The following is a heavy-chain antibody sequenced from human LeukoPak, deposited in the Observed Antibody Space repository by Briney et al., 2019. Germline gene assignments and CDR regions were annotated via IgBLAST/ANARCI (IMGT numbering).Heavy chain of an antibody. V-gene: IGHV3-30-3*01. D-gene: IGHD2-8*01. CDR3: ARDRNDHFDY. CDR1: GFTFSSYA. CDR2: ISYDGSNK. J-gene: IGHJ4*02. Sequence: PGGSLRLSCAASGFTFSSYAMHWVRQAPGKGLEWVAVISYDGSNKYYADSVKGRFTISRDNSKNTLYLQMNSLRAEDTAVYYCARDRNDHFDYWGQGTLVTVSS.